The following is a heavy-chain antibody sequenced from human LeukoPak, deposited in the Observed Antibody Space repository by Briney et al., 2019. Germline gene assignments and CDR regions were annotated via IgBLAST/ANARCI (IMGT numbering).Heavy chain of an antibody. CDR1: GYTLTELS. V-gene: IGHV1-24*01. D-gene: IGHD2-15*01. J-gene: IGHJ4*02. CDR2: FDPEDGET. Sequence: ASVKVSCKVSGYTLTELSMHWVRQAPGKGLEWVGGFDPEDGETIYAQKFQGRVTMTEDTSTDTAYMELSSLRSEDTAVYYCATDHGGRYCSGGSCYPTTDYWGQGTLVTVSS. CDR3: ATDHGGRYCSGGSCYPTTDY.